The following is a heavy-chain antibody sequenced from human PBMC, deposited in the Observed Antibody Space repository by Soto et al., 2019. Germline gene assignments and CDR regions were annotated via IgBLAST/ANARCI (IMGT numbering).Heavy chain of an antibody. J-gene: IGHJ3*02. CDR1: GGSISSGDYY. CDR2: IYYSGST. D-gene: IGHD3-10*01. V-gene: IGHV4-30-4*01. Sequence: QVQLQESGPGLVKPSQTLSLTCTVSGGSISSGDYYWSWIRQPPGKGLEWIGYIYYSGSTYYNPSLKSRVTISVDTSKTQFSLKLSSVTAADTAVYYCARALLWFGDLDAFDIWGQGTMVTVSS. CDR3: ARALLWFGDLDAFDI.